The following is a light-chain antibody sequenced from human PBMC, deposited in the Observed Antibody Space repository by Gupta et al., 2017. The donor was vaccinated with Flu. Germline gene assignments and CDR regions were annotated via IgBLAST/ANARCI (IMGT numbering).Light chain of an antibody. Sequence: DIQMTQSPSTLSASVGDRVTITCRASQSISSWLAWYQQKPGKAPKLLIYKAPSLESGVPSRFSGSGSGTEFTLTISSLQPDDFATYYCQHWTFGQGTKVEIK. CDR1: QSISSW. CDR3: QHWT. V-gene: IGKV1-5*03. J-gene: IGKJ1*01. CDR2: KAP.